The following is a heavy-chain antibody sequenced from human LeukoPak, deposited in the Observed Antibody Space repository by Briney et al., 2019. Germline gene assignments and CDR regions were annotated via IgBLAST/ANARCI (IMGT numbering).Heavy chain of an antibody. J-gene: IGHJ4*02. CDR2: INADDYRT. V-gene: IGHV3-23*01. D-gene: IGHD3-22*01. Sequence: GRSLRLSCKASGFNFSTYAMSWVRQAPGKGLEWVSGINADDYRTYYADSVKGRFTISRDNSKNTLSLQLNSLRADDTAVYYCTRKSNYDISEYWFEFDHWGLGTLVTVSS. CDR1: GFNFSTYA. CDR3: TRKSNYDISEYWFEFDH.